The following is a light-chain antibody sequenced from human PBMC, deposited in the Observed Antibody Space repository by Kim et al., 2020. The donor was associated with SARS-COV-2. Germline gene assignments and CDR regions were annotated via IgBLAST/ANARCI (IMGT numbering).Light chain of an antibody. CDR1: SSDIGTYNY. J-gene: IGLJ3*02. Sequence: QSALTQPASVSGSPGQSITISCTGTSSDIGTYNYVSWYQQHPGRAPNLMIYDVAKRPLGVSHRFSGSKSGNTASLTISGLQAEDEADYYCSSFASSTTWVFGGGTQLTVL. V-gene: IGLV2-14*01. CDR3: SSFASSTTWV. CDR2: DVA.